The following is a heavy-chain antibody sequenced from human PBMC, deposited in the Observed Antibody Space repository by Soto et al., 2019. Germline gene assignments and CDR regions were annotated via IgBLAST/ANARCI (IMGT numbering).Heavy chain of an antibody. CDR2: INTDGSDT. J-gene: IGHJ4*02. CDR3: TRVRPGPRHYFDY. V-gene: IGHV3-74*01. D-gene: IGHD6-6*01. CDR1: GFTFSYDW. Sequence: EVQLVESGGGLVQPGGSLRLSCAASGFTFSYDWMHWVRQAPGKGLVWVSRINTDGSDTTYADSVKGRFTISRDNAKNMLYRQMNSLGAEDTAVYYCTRVRPGPRHYFDYWGRGNRVPVS.